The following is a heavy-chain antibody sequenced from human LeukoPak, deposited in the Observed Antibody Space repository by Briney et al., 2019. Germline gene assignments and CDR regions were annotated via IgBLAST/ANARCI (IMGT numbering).Heavy chain of an antibody. CDR3: AKGRLVPGSVFDY. CDR2: IRFDGSDK. J-gene: IGHJ4*02. D-gene: IGHD6-19*01. CDR1: GFTFRSYD. V-gene: IGHV3-30*02. Sequence: PGGSLRLSRAASGFTFRSYDMYWVRQAPGKGLEWVAFIRFDGSDKNYADSVKGRFTISRDNSKNTLFLQMNSLRAEDTAVYYCAKGRLVPGSVFDYWGQGNLVTVSS.